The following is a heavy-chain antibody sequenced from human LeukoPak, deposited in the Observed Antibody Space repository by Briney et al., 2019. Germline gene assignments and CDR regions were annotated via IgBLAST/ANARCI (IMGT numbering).Heavy chain of an antibody. Sequence: PGGSLRLSCAASGFTFSSYAMSWVRQAPGEGLEWVSAISGSGGSTYYADSVKGRFTISRDNSKNTLYLQMNSLRAEDTAVYYCAKDAEWLILRQDFDYWGQGTLVTVSS. CDR1: GFTFSSYA. CDR2: ISGSGGST. CDR3: AKDAEWLILRQDFDY. D-gene: IGHD3-22*01. V-gene: IGHV3-23*01. J-gene: IGHJ4*02.